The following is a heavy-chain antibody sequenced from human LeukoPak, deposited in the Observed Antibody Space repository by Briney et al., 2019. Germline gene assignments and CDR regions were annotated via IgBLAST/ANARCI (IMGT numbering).Heavy chain of an antibody. CDR1: GYSFTNYW. Sequence: GESLKISCEGSGYSFTNYWIGWVRQLPGKGLEWMGVIYPDDSDTRYSPSFQGQVTISADKSIGTAYLQWSSLKASDTAMYYCAIGGDSSTSCYRCFNYWGQGTLVTVSS. CDR2: IYPDDSDT. CDR3: AIGGDSSTSCYRCFNY. J-gene: IGHJ4*02. D-gene: IGHD2-2*01. V-gene: IGHV5-51*01.